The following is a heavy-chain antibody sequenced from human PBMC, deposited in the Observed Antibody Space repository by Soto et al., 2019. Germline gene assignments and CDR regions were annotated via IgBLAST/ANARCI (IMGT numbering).Heavy chain of an antibody. V-gene: IGHV4-4*07. Sequence: QVQLQESGPGLVKPSETLSLTCSVSGSSFSNFYWSWIRQPAGKGLEWIGRIYTSGAISYNPSLKSRVTMSVDTSQTQMSLNLRSVTAADTAVYYCARGGIQLSYAFDYWGQGILVTVSS. J-gene: IGHJ4*02. CDR2: IYTSGAI. CDR1: GSSFSNFY. CDR3: ARGGIQLSYAFDY. D-gene: IGHD1-1*01.